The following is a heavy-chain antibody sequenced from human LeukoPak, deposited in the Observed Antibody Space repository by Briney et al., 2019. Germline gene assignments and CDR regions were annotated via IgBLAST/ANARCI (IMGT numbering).Heavy chain of an antibody. J-gene: IGHJ4*02. CDR1: GGSISSGGYS. D-gene: IGHD3-3*01. Sequence: SETLSLTCAVSGGSISSGGYSWRWIRQPPGKGLGWIGYIYHSGSTYYNPSLKSRVTISVDRPKNQFSLKLSSVTAADTAVYYCARGRLRFLEWLFSSLYFDYWGQGTLVTVSS. V-gene: IGHV4-30-2*01. CDR3: ARGRLRFLEWLFSSLYFDY. CDR2: IYHSGST.